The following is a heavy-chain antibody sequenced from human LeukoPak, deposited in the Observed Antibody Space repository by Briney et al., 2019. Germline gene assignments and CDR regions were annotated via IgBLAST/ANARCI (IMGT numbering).Heavy chain of an antibody. Sequence: GGSLRLSCAASGFTFSSYAMSWVRQAPGKGLEWVSAISGSGGSTYYADSVKGRFTISGDNSKNTLYLQMNSLRAEDTAVYYCARDESSSSWYTDLDYWGQGTLVTVSS. V-gene: IGHV3-23*01. CDR1: GFTFSSYA. CDR2: ISGSGGST. D-gene: IGHD6-13*01. CDR3: ARDESSSSWYTDLDY. J-gene: IGHJ4*02.